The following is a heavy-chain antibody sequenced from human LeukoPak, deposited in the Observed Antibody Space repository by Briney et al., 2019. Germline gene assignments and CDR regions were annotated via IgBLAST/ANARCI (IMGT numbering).Heavy chain of an antibody. CDR3: ARGPSGYHNT. J-gene: IGHJ4*02. CDR2: IRYDGSSK. Sequence: GGSPRLSCAASGFTFSGYGMHWVRQAPGKGLEWVAFIRYDGSSKYYADSVKGRFTISRDNSKNTLYLQMNSLRAEDTAVYYCARGPSGYHNTGGQGTLVTVSS. D-gene: IGHD5-12*01. V-gene: IGHV3-30*02. CDR1: GFTFSGYG.